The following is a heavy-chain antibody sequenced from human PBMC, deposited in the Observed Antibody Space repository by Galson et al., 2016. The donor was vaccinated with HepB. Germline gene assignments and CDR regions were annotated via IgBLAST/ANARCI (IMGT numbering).Heavy chain of an antibody. CDR2: IYSGST. D-gene: IGHD2-2*01. CDR1: GASISSEKW. Sequence: SETLSLTCAVSGASISSEKWWTWVRQTPGKGLEWIGEIYSGSTRYNPSLKSRVTMSMDKSQNHFSLNLNSVTAADTAVYYCATVRVGCSSTSCYIEDWGQGTLVTVSS. V-gene: IGHV4-4*02. CDR3: ATVRVGCSSTSCYIED. J-gene: IGHJ4*02.